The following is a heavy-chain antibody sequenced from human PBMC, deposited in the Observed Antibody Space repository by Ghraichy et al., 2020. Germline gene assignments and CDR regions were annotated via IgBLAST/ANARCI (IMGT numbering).Heavy chain of an antibody. CDR3: ARNVAAYGRLDP. Sequence: GGSLRLSCAASGFSLSSYWMHWVRQVPGKGLVWVSRINGDGSSTNYADSVKGRFTISRDNAKNTLYLQMNGLRGDDTGVYYCARNVAAYGRLDPWGQGTLVTVSS. D-gene: IGHD2-15*01. J-gene: IGHJ5*02. V-gene: IGHV3-74*01. CDR1: GFSLSSYW. CDR2: INGDGSST.